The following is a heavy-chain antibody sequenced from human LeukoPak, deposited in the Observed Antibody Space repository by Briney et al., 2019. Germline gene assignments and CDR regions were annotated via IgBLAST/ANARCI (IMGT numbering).Heavy chain of an antibody. CDR2: IYYSGST. CDR1: GGSISSYY. V-gene: IGHV4-59*01. J-gene: IGHJ4*02. CDR3: ARGIQPLFDY. Sequence: SETLSLTCTVSGGSISSYYWSWIRQPPGKGLEWRGYIYYSGSTNYNPSLKSRVTISVDTSKNQFSLKRSSVTAADTAVYYCARGIQPLFDYWGQGTLVTVSS. D-gene: IGHD5-18*01.